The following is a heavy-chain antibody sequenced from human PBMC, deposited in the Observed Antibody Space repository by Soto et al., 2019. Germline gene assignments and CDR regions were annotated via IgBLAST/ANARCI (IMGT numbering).Heavy chain of an antibody. CDR2: IYPGDSDT. Sequence: GKGLEWMGIIYPGDSDTRYSPSFQGQVTISADKSISTAYLQWSSLKASDTAMYYCARPGGFGELFYVFDIWVQGTMVIGSS. V-gene: IGHV5-51*01. D-gene: IGHD3-10*01. CDR3: ARPGGFGELFYVFDI. J-gene: IGHJ3*02.